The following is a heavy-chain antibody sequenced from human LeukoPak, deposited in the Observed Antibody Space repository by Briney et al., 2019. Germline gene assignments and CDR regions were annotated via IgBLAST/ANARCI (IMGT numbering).Heavy chain of an antibody. CDR3: AHRKNYYDSSVFDN. V-gene: IGHV2-5*02. CDR1: GFSLNTRGLG. D-gene: IGHD3-22*01. CDR2: YYWDDDR. Sequence: SGPTLLNPTPTLTLTCTFSGFSLNTRGLGVGWIRQPPGRALKWIALYYWDDDRRYSPSLKSRLTITKDTSRNQVVLTMTNMDPVDTATYFCAHRKNYYDSSVFDNWGQGTLVTVSS. J-gene: IGHJ4*02.